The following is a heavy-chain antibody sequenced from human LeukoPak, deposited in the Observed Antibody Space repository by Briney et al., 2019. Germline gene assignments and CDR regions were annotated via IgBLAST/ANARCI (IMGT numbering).Heavy chain of an antibody. V-gene: IGHV3-9*01. D-gene: IGHD3-16*01. J-gene: IGHJ3*02. CDR3: AKRKAGGYALDI. Sequence: GGSLRLSCAALGFSFDDYAMYWVRQAPGKGLEWVAGISWSSVSIGYADSVKGRFTISSATAKNPLYLQMNSLKTEDTALHYCAKRKAGGYALDIWGQGTMVTVSS. CDR2: ISWSSVSI. CDR1: GFSFDDYA.